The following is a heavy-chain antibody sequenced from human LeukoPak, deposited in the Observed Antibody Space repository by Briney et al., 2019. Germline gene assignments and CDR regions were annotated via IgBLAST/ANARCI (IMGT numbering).Heavy chain of an antibody. CDR1: GFTFSSYA. CDR3: AKAPGPLASDLRLGELSFNVDY. V-gene: IGHV3-23*01. D-gene: IGHD3-16*02. CDR2: ISGSGGST. Sequence: PGGSLRLSCAASGFTFSSYAMSWVRQAPGKGLEWVSAISGSGGSTYYADSVKGRFTISRDNSKNTLYLQMNSLRAEDTAVYYCAKAPGPLASDLRLGELSFNVDYWGQGTLVTVSS. J-gene: IGHJ4*02.